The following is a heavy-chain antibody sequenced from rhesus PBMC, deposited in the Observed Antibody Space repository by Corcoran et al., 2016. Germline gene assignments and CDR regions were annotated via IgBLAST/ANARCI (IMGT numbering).Heavy chain of an antibody. V-gene: IGHV3S5*01. CDR3: AKPSYGSVIYGLDS. D-gene: IGHD4-29*01. CDR2: ISNGGGST. CDR1: GFTFSSYG. J-gene: IGHJ6*01. Sequence: EVQLVESGGGLVQPGGSLRLSCAASGFTFSSYGMSWVRQAPGKGLEWVSYISNGGGSTYYADSVQGRFTISRDNSKNTLSLQMDSLRAEDTAVYYCAKPSYGSVIYGLDSWGQGVVVTVSS.